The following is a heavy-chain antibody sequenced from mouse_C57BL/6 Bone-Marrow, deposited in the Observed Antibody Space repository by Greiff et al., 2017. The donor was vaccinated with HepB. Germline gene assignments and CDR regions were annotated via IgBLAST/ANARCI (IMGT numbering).Heavy chain of an antibody. CDR1: GYTFTSYW. CDR2: IDPSDSYT. Sequence: QVQLQQPGAELVMPGASVKLSCKASGYTFTSYWMHWVKQRPGQGLEWIGEIDPSDSYTNYNQKFKGKSTLTVDKCSSTAYMQLSSLTSEDSAVYYCARLATVVATDYAMDYWGQGTSVTVSS. CDR3: ARLATVVATDYAMDY. V-gene: IGHV1-69*01. J-gene: IGHJ4*01. D-gene: IGHD1-1*01.